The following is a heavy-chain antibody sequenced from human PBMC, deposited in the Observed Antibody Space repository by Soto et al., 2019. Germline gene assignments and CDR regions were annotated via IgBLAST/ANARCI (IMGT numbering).Heavy chain of an antibody. Sequence: ESGGGLVQPGGSLRLSCAASGFTFSSYAMTWVRQAPGKGLEWVSSITGSGGSTYYLDSVKGRFTISRDSSKNTLYLQMSSLRDEDTAVYYCAKVRGWPVFYFDCWGQGTLVTVSS. CDR1: GFTFSSYA. J-gene: IGHJ4*02. D-gene: IGHD6-19*01. CDR3: AKVRGWPVFYFDC. CDR2: ITGSGGST. V-gene: IGHV3-23*01.